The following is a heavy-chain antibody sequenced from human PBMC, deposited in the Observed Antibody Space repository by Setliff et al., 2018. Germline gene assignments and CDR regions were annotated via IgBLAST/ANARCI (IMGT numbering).Heavy chain of an antibody. CDR3: AASGTYFPFDY. Sequence: VESLKISCKDSGYIFTNYWIGWVRQMPGKGLEWMGIIYPGDSDTRYSPSFQGQVTISVDKSINTAYLQWGSLKASDTAMYYCAASGTYFPFDYWGQGTLVTVSS. V-gene: IGHV5-51*01. CDR1: GYIFTNYW. CDR2: IYPGDSDT. J-gene: IGHJ4*02. D-gene: IGHD1-26*01.